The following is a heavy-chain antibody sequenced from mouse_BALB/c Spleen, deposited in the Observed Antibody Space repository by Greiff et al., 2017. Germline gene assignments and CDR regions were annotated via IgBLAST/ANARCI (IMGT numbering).Heavy chain of an antibody. CDR1: GFSLTDYG. CDR3: AKNYGSSYYAMDY. J-gene: IGHJ4*01. D-gene: IGHD1-1*01. CDR2: IWGGGST. V-gene: IGHV2-6-5*01. Sequence: VKLMESGPGLVAPSQSLSITCTVSGFSLTDYGVSWIRQPPGKGLEWLGVIWGGGSTYYNSALKSRLSISKDNSKSQVFLKMNSLQTDDTAMYYCAKNYGSSYYAMDYWGQGTSVTVSS.